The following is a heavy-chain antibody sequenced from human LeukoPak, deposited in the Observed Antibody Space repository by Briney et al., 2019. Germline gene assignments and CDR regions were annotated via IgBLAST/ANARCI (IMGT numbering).Heavy chain of an antibody. CDR1: GFTFGSYA. J-gene: IGHJ4*02. Sequence: GGSLRLSCAASGFTFGSYAMSWVRQAPGKGLEWVSAISGSGGSTYYADSVKGRFTISRDNSKNTLYLQMNSLRAEDTAVYYCAKFGAFDWLLFGGLNQPFDYWGRGTLVTVSS. D-gene: IGHD3-9*01. V-gene: IGHV3-23*01. CDR3: AKFGAFDWLLFGGLNQPFDY. CDR2: ISGSGGST.